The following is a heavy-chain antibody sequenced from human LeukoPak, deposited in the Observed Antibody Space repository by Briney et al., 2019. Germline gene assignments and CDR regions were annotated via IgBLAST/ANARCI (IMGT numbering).Heavy chain of an antibody. CDR3: ARCIYDILSGHYPIDY. Sequence: GASVKVSCKASGYTFTGHYKHWVRQAPGQGLEWMGWINPNSGGTNYAQKFQGRVTMTRDTSISTAYMELSRLISDDTAVYYCARCIYDILSGHYPIDYWGQGTLVTVSS. J-gene: IGHJ4*02. V-gene: IGHV1-2*02. CDR1: GYTFTGHY. D-gene: IGHD3-9*01. CDR2: INPNSGGT.